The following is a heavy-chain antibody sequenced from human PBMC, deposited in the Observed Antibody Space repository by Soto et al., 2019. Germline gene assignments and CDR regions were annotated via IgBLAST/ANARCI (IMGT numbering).Heavy chain of an antibody. J-gene: IGHJ5*02. D-gene: IGHD5-18*01. CDR2: ISGSGGST. V-gene: IGHV3-23*01. Sequence: GGSLRLSCAASGFTFSSYAMSWVRQAPGKGLEWVSAISGSGGSTYYADSVKGRFTISRDNSKNTLYLQMNSLRAEDTAVYYCAKDLDLDTAMPPSGWFDPWGQGTLVTVSS. CDR1: GFTFSSYA. CDR3: AKDLDLDTAMPPSGWFDP.